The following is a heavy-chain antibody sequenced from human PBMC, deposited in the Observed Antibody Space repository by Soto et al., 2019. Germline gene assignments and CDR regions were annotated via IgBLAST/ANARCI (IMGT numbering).Heavy chain of an antibody. Sequence: ASVKVSCKASGYTFSNFAMHWVRQAPGQRLEWMGWINAGNWNTKYSQKFQGRVTITRNTSISTAYMELSSLRSEVTAVYYCARGLGIGSNWFDPWGQGTLVTVSS. J-gene: IGHJ5*02. D-gene: IGHD2-21*01. CDR3: ARGLGIGSNWFDP. V-gene: IGHV1-3*01. CDR1: GYTFSNFA. CDR2: INAGNWNT.